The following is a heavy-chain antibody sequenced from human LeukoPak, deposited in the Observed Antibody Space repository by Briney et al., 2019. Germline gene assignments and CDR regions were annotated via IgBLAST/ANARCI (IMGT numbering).Heavy chain of an antibody. CDR2: VYYSGST. J-gene: IGHJ4*02. CDR3: ARDEAN. CDR1: GGSIIRRSYY. V-gene: IGHV4-39*02. Sequence: PSETLSLTCTVSGGSIIRRSYYWGWIRQPPGKGLEWIGTVYYSGSTSYNPSLKSRLTISVDTSKNQFSLKLSSVTAADTAVYYCARDEANWGQGTLVTVSS.